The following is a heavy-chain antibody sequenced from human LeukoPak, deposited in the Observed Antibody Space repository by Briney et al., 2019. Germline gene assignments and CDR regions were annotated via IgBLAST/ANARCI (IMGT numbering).Heavy chain of an antibody. CDR2: INPNSGGT. CDR3: ARDDMGRNYGDAFDI. V-gene: IGHV1-2*02. CDR1: GYTFTGYY. Sequence: ASVKVSCKAPGYTFTGYYMHWVRQAPGQGLEWMGWINPNSGGTNYAQKFQGRVTMTRDTSISTAYMELSRLRSDDTAVYYCARDDMGRNYGDAFDIWGQGTMVTVSS. D-gene: IGHD4-17*01. J-gene: IGHJ3*02.